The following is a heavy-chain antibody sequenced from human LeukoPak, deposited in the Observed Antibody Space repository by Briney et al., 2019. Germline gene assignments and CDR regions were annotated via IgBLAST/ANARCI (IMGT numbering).Heavy chain of an antibody. D-gene: IGHD3-10*01. Sequence: GGSLRLSCVASGITFNNYAMTWVRQAPGKGLECVSILYSGGITAYADSVKGRFTISRDNVKNTLYLQMSSLRADGTAVYYCARGEYYYGSGTVGVDDFWGQGTLVTVSS. J-gene: IGHJ4*02. V-gene: IGHV3-23*03. CDR2: LYSGGIT. CDR1: GITFNNYA. CDR3: ARGEYYYGSGTVGVDDF.